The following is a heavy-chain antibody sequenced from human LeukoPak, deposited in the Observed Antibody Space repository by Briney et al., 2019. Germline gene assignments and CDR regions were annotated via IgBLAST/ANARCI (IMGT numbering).Heavy chain of an antibody. CDR1: GGSFSGYY. V-gene: IGHV4-34*01. J-gene: IGHJ4*02. Sequence: PSETLSLTCAVYGGSFSGYYWSWIRQPPGKGLEWIGEINHSGSTNYNPSLKSRVTIPVDTSKNQFSLKLSSVTAADTAVYYCARCRVRGRLGYWGQGTLVTVSS. CDR3: ARCRVRGRLGY. CDR2: INHSGST. D-gene: IGHD3-10*01.